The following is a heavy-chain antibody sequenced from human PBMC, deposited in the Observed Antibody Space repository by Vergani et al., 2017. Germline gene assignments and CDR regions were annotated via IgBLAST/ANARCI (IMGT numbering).Heavy chain of an antibody. V-gene: IGHV3-48*04. CDR3: ARDGEWSGLNYYYYMDV. Sequence: EVQLVESGGGLVQPGGSLRLSCAASGFTFSSYSMNWVRQAPGKGLEWVSYISSSSSTIYYADSVKGRFTISRDNAKNSLYLQMNSLRAEDTAVYYCARDGEWSGLNYYYYMDVWGKGTTVTVSS. J-gene: IGHJ6*03. CDR1: GFTFSSYS. D-gene: IGHD3-3*01. CDR2: ISSSSSTI.